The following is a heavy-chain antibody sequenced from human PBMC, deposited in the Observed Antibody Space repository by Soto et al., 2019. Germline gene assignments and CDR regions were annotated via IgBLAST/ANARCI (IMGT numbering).Heavy chain of an antibody. D-gene: IGHD3-9*01. CDR1: GFTLSTYR. Sequence: EVQLVESGGGLVKPGGSLRLSCEASGFTLSTYRMSWVRQAPGKTLEWVSSISSSSGYIYYADSVKGRFTISRDNAKNSMDMQMNSLRAEDTAVYYCARDQGEYDIMTERYFYYMDVWGKGTTVTISS. CDR2: ISSSSGYI. CDR3: ARDQGEYDIMTERYFYYMDV. J-gene: IGHJ6*03. V-gene: IGHV3-21*04.